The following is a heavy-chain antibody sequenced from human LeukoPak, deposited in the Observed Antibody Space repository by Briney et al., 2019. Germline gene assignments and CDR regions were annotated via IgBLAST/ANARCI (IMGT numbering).Heavy chain of an antibody. Sequence: GGSLRLSCAASGFTFSNCWMSWVRQAPGKGLEWVANIKQDGSEKYYVDSVKGRFTISRDNAKNSLHLQMNSLRAEDTAVYYCARDLRGNWFDPWGQGTLVTVSS. CDR1: GFTFSNCW. CDR2: IKQDGSEK. J-gene: IGHJ5*02. V-gene: IGHV3-7*04. CDR3: ARDLRGNWFDP.